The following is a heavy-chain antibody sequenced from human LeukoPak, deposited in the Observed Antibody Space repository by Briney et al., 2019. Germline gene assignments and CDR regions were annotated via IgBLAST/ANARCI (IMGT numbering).Heavy chain of an antibody. V-gene: IGHV3-53*01. CDR2: IYSGGST. J-gene: IGHJ4*02. D-gene: IGHD3-10*01. Sequence: GGSLRLSCAASGFTVSSNYMSWVRQAPGKGLEWVSIIYSGGSTFYADSVKGRFTISRDNSKNTLYLQMNSLRAEDTAVYYCAKDGSGSYYPVIYDYWGQGTLVTVSS. CDR3: AKDGSGSYYPVIYDY. CDR1: GFTVSSNY.